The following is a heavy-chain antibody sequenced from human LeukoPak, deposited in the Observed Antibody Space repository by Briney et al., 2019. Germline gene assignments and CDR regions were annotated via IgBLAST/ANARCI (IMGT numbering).Heavy chain of an antibody. V-gene: IGHV3-30*04. Sequence: TGGSLRLFCAASGFTFSSYAMHWVRQAPGKGLEWVAVISYDGSNKYYADSVKGRFTISRDNSKNTLYLQMNSLRAEDTAVYYCAKESPREYYYDSSGTFDYWGQGTLVTVSS. CDR3: AKESPREYYYDSSGTFDY. CDR1: GFTFSSYA. J-gene: IGHJ4*02. CDR2: ISYDGSNK. D-gene: IGHD3-22*01.